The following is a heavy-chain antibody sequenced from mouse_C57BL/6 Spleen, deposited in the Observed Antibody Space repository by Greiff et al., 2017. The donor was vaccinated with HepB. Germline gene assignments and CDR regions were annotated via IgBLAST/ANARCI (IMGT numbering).Heavy chain of an antibody. Sequence: QVQLQQPGAELVKPGASVKLSCKASGYTFTSYWMQWVKQRPGQGLEWIGEIDPSDSYTNYNQKFKGKATLTVDTSSGTAYMQLSSLTSEDSAVYYCARRGYGNSYYAMDCWGQGTSVTVSS. J-gene: IGHJ4*01. CDR2: IDPSDSYT. V-gene: IGHV1-50*01. CDR1: GYTFTSYW. CDR3: ARRGYGNSYYAMDC. D-gene: IGHD2-10*02.